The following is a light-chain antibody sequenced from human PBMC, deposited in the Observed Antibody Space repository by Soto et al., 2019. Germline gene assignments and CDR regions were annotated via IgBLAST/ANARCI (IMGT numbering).Light chain of an antibody. Sequence: EFVLTQSPGTLSLSPGERATLSCRASQSVSSSYIAWYQQKPGQAPRLLIYGPSSRATGIPDRFSGSGSGTDFTLTISRLEPEDFATYYCQHYNSYSEAFGQGTKVDIK. CDR2: GPS. V-gene: IGKV3-20*01. CDR3: QHYNSYSEA. CDR1: QSVSSSY. J-gene: IGKJ1*01.